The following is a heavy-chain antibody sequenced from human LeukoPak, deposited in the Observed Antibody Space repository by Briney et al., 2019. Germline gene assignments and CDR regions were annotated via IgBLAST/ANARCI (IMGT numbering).Heavy chain of an antibody. Sequence: ASVEVSCKASGYTFTSYDINWVRQATGQGLEWMGWMNPNGGNTGYAQKFQGRVTMTRNTSISTAYMELSSLRSEDTAVYYCARGRYSRVGADYYFDYWGQGTLVTVSS. V-gene: IGHV1-8*01. J-gene: IGHJ4*02. D-gene: IGHD1-26*01. CDR1: GYTFTSYD. CDR2: MNPNGGNT. CDR3: ARGRYSRVGADYYFDY.